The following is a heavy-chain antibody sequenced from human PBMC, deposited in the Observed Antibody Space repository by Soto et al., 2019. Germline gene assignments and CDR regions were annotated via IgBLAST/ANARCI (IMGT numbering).Heavy chain of an antibody. V-gene: IGHV3-53*01. J-gene: IGHJ4*02. CDR2: FESGVSI. D-gene: IGHD3-3*02. CDR3: ARAGVTPHFFDY. Sequence: LXXSFAYSGVRVRTKYMSWVRQAPGKGLDWVSVFESGVSIYYSDSVKGRFIISRDYAKNTVYLQMNSLRVEATAVYYCARAGVTPHFFDYWGQGTLVTVYS. CDR1: GVRVRTKY.